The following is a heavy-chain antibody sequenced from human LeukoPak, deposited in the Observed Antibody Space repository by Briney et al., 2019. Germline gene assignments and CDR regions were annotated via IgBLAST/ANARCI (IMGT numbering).Heavy chain of an antibody. CDR2: ISSSSSYI. Sequence: GGSLRLSCAASGFTFSSYSMNWVRQAPGKGLEWVSSISSSSSYIYYADSVKGRFTISRDNAKNSLYLQMNSLRTEDTALYYCARDCSGGSCYSLDYWGQGTLVTVSS. D-gene: IGHD2-15*01. CDR3: ARDCSGGSCYSLDY. CDR1: GFTFSSYS. V-gene: IGHV3-21*01. J-gene: IGHJ4*02.